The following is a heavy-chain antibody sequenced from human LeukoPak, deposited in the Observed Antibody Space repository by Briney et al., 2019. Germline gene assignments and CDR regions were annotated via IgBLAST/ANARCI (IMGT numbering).Heavy chain of an antibody. D-gene: IGHD5-18*01. CDR1: GFTFSSYG. CDR2: IRYDGSNK. CDR3: ARERGYSYGTIDY. V-gene: IGHV3-30*02. Sequence: PGGSLRLSCAASGFTFSSYGMHWVRQAPGKGLEWVAFIRYDGSNKYYADSVKGRFTISRDNSKNTLYLQMNSLRAEDTAVYYCARERGYSYGTIDYWGQGTLVTVSS. J-gene: IGHJ4*02.